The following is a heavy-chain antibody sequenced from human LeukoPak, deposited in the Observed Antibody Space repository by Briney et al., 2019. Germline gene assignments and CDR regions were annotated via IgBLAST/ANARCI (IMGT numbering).Heavy chain of an antibody. Sequence: ASVKVSCKASGYTFPTYGISWVRQAPGQGLEWMGWISAYNGNTNYAQKLQGRVTMTTDTSTSTAYMELRSLRSDDTAVYYCARERLWFGDDDYWGQGTLVTVPS. D-gene: IGHD3-10*01. CDR2: ISAYNGNT. CDR1: GYTFPTYG. V-gene: IGHV1-18*01. CDR3: ARERLWFGDDDY. J-gene: IGHJ4*02.